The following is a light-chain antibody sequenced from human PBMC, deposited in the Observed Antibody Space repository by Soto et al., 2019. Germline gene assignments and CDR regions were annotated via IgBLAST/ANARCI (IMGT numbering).Light chain of an antibody. J-gene: IGKJ4*01. Sequence: IVLTQSPATLSLSPGDRATLSCRARQSVRSDYFAWYQQKPGQAPRVIIFGVSTRATAIPDRFSGSGSGTDFTLTISRLEPEDFALYYCQQYGNSPLTFGGGTKVDIK. CDR3: QQYGNSPLT. CDR2: GVS. CDR1: QSVRSDY. V-gene: IGKV3-20*01.